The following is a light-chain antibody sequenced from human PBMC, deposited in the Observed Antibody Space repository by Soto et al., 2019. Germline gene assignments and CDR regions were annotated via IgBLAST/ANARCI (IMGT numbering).Light chain of an antibody. V-gene: IGKV1-5*01. Sequence: DIQMTQSHPTLSASVGDRVTITCRASQSISSWLAWYQQKPGKAPKLLIYDASSLESGVPSRFSGSGSGTEFTLTISSLQPDDFATYYCQQYNSYPWTFGQGTKVEIK. CDR1: QSISSW. CDR3: QQYNSYPWT. CDR2: DAS. J-gene: IGKJ1*01.